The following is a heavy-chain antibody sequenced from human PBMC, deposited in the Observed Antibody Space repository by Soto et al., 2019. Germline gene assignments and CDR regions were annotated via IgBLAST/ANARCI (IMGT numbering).Heavy chain of an antibody. CDR1: GFTFSSYA. CDR2: ISYDGSNK. V-gene: IGHV3-30-3*01. CDR3: ARDIYYFDY. J-gene: IGHJ4*02. Sequence: GSLRLSCAASGFTFSSYAMHWVRQAPGKGLEWVAVISYDGSNKYYADSVKGRFTISRDNSKNTLYLQMNSLRAEDTAVYYCARDIYYFDYWGQGTLVTVSS.